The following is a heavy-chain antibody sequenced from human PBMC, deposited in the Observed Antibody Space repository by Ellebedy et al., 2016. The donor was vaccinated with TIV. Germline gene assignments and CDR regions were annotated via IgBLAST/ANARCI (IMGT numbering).Heavy chain of an antibody. CDR2: IWTGGSNK. J-gene: IGHJ3*02. V-gene: IGHV3-33*01. D-gene: IGHD1-26*01. Sequence: GESLKISCAASGFTFRTHGMHWVRQAPGKGLEWVAAIWTGGSNKYYVDSVKGRFTISGDNSKNTLFLHMSSLRAEDTAMYYCARAAWPKNYSVSYEAFDIWGPGTTVTVSS. CDR3: ARAAWPKNYSVSYEAFDI. CDR1: GFTFRTHG.